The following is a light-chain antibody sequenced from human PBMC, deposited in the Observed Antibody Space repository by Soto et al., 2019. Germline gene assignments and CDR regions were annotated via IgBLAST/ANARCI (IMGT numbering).Light chain of an antibody. CDR3: HQYGSSRLT. Sequence: EVVMTQSPATLSVSPGERATLSCRASQTVSSNLAWYQQKPGQSPRLLIYGTSTRATGVPARFSGSGSGTEFTLSISSLQSEDFAVYYCHQYGSSRLTFGGGTKVDI. V-gene: IGKV3-15*01. CDR1: QTVSSN. CDR2: GTS. J-gene: IGKJ4*01.